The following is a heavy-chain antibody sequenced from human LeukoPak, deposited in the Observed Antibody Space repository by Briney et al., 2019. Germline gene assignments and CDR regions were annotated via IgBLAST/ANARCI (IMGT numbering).Heavy chain of an antibody. CDR1: GGTFSSYA. CDR3: ARDSYYGGISYYFDY. J-gene: IGHJ4*02. CDR2: IIPIFGTA. V-gene: IGHV1-69*13. Sequence: SVTVSCKASGGTFSSYAISWVRQAPGQGLEWMGGIIPIFGTANYAQKFQGRVTITADESTSTAYMELSSLRSEDTAVYYCARDSYYGGISYYFDYWGQGTLVTVSS. D-gene: IGHD4-23*01.